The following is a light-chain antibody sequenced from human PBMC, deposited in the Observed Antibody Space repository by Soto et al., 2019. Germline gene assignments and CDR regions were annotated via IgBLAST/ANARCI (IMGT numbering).Light chain of an antibody. CDR2: GVS. CDR3: ASYAARNNWV. CDR1: SSDVGAYNY. V-gene: IGLV2-8*01. J-gene: IGLJ3*02. Sequence: QSALTQPPSASGSPGQSVTISCTGTSSDVGAYNYVSWYQQHPGKAPKLMIYGVSKRPSGVPDRFSGSKSGNTASLTVSGLQAEDEADYYCASYAARNNWVFGGGTKL.